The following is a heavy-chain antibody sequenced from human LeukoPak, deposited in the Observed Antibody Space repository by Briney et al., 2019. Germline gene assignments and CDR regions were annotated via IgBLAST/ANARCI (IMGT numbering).Heavy chain of an antibody. V-gene: IGHV4-34*01. D-gene: IGHD3-22*01. Sequence: PSETLSLTCAVYGGSFSGYYWSWIRQLPGKGLEWIGEINHSGSTNYNPSLKSRVTISVDTSKNQFSLKLSSVTAADTAVYYCARSSSVFEYYDSSGRYAFDIWGQGTMVTVSS. CDR2: INHSGST. CDR1: GGSFSGYY. CDR3: ARSSSVFEYYDSSGRYAFDI. J-gene: IGHJ3*02.